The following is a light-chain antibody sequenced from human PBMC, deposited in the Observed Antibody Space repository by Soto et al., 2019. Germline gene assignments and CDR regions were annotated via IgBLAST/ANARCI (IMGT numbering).Light chain of an antibody. J-gene: IGKJ1*01. CDR3: QQYNYWPRT. CDR1: QSVTIN. V-gene: IGKV3-15*01. Sequence: IMMTQTTATLSVSPGERVTLSCRASQSVTINLAWYQQKPGQAPRLLISGASTRATGIPARFSGSGSGTEFTLTISSLQSEDFAVYYCQQYNYWPRTFGQGTKVDI. CDR2: GAS.